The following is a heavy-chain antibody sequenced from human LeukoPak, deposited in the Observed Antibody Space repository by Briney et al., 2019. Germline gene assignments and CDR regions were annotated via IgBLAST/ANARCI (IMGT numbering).Heavy chain of an antibody. CDR3: AVGGYDFDY. Sequence: SETLSPTCTVSGGSISSYYWSWIRQPPGKGLEWIGYIYYSGSTNYNPSLKSRVTISVDTSKNQFSLKLSSVTAADTAVYYCAVGGYDFDYWGQGTLVTVSS. J-gene: IGHJ4*02. CDR2: IYYSGST. D-gene: IGHD5-12*01. CDR1: GGSISSYY. V-gene: IGHV4-59*01.